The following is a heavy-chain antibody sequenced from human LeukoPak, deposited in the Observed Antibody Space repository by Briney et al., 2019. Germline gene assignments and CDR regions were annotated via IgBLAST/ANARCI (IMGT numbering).Heavy chain of an antibody. CDR3: ARVPPSLYYYDSSGYLDY. J-gene: IGHJ4*02. CDR1: GGTFSSYA. V-gene: IGHV1-69*05. Sequence: SVKVSCKASGGTFSSYAISWVRQAPGQGLEWMGGIIPIFGTANYAQKFQGRVTMTTDTSTSTAYMELRSLRSDDTAVYYCARVPPSLYYYDSSGYLDYWGQGTLVTVSS. CDR2: IIPIFGTA. D-gene: IGHD3-22*01.